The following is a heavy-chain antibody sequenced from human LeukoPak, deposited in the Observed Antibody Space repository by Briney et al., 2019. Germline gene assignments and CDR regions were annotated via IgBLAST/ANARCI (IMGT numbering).Heavy chain of an antibody. Sequence: ASVKVSCKASGYTFTSYYMPWVRQAPGHGLEWMGIINPSGCSTSYAQKFQGTVTRPRDTSTRTVYMELSSLRSEDTAVYYCARVNSVVVAAGRGGLDPWGQGTLVTVSS. V-gene: IGHV1-46*01. D-gene: IGHD2-15*01. CDR3: ARVNSVVVAAGRGGLDP. J-gene: IGHJ5*02. CDR2: INPSGCST. CDR1: GYTFTSYY.